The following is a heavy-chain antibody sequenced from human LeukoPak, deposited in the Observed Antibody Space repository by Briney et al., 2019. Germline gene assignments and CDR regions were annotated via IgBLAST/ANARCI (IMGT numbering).Heavy chain of an antibody. CDR1: GGSISSSSHY. V-gene: IGHV4-39*01. J-gene: IGHJ4*02. Sequence: SETLSLTCTVSGGSISSSSHYWGWIRQPPGKGLEWIGSIYYSGSTYYNPSLKSRVTISVDTSKNQFSLKLSSVTAADTAVYYCARSLYSSSWAPFDYWGQGTLVTVSS. CDR2: IYYSGST. D-gene: IGHD6-13*01. CDR3: ARSLYSSSWAPFDY.